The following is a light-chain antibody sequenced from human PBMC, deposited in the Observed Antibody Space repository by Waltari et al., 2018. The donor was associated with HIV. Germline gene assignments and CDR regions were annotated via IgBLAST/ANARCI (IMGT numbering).Light chain of an antibody. CDR1: SSNIGTNY. J-gene: IGLJ2*01. V-gene: IGLV1-47*01. CDR2: RNN. CDR3: AAWDDTLTVV. Sequence: QSVLTQPPSASGTPGQSVTISCSGTSSNIGTNYVYWYQQFPGTAPKLLIYRNNKRPSGVPYRFSGSKSGTSASLAISGLRSDDEADYYCAAWDDTLTVVFGGGTKLTV.